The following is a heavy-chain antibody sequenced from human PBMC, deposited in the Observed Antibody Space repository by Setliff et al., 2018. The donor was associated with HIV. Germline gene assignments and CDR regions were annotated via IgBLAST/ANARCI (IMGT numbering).Heavy chain of an antibody. CDR3: ARSYCGGGLCFRGLDL. CDR2: AGSADYGGNA. J-gene: IGHJ6*02. Sequence: PSETLSLTCTVSGGSISNSNYFWDWIRQPPGKGLEWIGSAGSADYGGNAYYNPPLKSRVTISVETSKNQFSLKLTSVTAADTAVYYCARSYCGGGLCFRGLDLWGQGTTVTVSS. D-gene: IGHD2-21*01. V-gene: IGHV4-39*07. CDR1: GGSISNSNYF.